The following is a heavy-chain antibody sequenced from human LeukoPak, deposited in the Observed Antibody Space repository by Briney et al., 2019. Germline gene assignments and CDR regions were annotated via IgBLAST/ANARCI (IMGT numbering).Heavy chain of an antibody. D-gene: IGHD2-15*01. V-gene: IGHV4-39*01. J-gene: IGHJ3*01. CDR3: ARPAGYCSGGSCYSPLDALDF. CDR2: IGYSGTT. Sequence: KPSETLSLTGTGSGGSSSSDSYFWGGIRQRPGKGLEWIGSIGYSGTTYYNPSLKSRISISVDTSKKQFCLKMSSVTAANTTVYYWARPAGYCSGGSCYSPLDALDFCGWGKRVIVSA. CDR1: GGSSSSDSYF.